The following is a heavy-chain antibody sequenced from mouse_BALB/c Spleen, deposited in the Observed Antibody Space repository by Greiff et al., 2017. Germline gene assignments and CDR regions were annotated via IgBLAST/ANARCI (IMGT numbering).Heavy chain of an antibody. V-gene: IGHV2-6-7*01. CDR2: IWGGGST. D-gene: IGHD2-1*01. Sequence: VKLQESGPGLVAPSQSLSITCTVSGFSLTGYGVNWVRQPPGKGLEWLGMIWGGGSTDYNSALKSRLSISKDNSKSQVFLKMNSLQTDDTARYYCAREDGNYYFDYWGQGTTLTVSS. CDR3: AREDGNYYFDY. CDR1: GFSLTGYG. J-gene: IGHJ2*01.